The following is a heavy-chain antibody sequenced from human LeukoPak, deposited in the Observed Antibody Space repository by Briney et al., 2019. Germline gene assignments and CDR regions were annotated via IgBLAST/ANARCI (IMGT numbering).Heavy chain of an antibody. CDR1: GYIFVSYG. CDR2: ISAFNGDT. Sequence: ASVKVSCKASGYIFVSYGISWLRQAPGQGLEWMGWISAFNGDTNYAQKLQGRVTMTTDTSTSTAYMELRSLRSDDTAVYYCARESYYDILTGYYRPFDYWGQGTLVTVSS. D-gene: IGHD3-9*01. J-gene: IGHJ4*02. V-gene: IGHV1-18*01. CDR3: ARESYYDILTGYYRPFDY.